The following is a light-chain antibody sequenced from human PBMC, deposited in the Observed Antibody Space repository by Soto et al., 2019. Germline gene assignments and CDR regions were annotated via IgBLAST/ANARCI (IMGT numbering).Light chain of an antibody. CDR3: QQYNNWPRT. Sequence: EIVMTQSPATLSVSPGERATLSCRASQSVSSDLAWYHQKPGQAPRLLIYSASTRAKGIPARFSGSGSGTEITLTISNLQSEDFAVYYCQQYNNWPRTFGQGTKVEIK. V-gene: IGKV3-15*01. J-gene: IGKJ1*01. CDR2: SAS. CDR1: QSVSSD.